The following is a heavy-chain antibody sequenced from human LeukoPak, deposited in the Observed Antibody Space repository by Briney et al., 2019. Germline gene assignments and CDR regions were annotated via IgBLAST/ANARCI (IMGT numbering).Heavy chain of an antibody. V-gene: IGHV1-2*02. CDR1: GYTFTGYY. CDR2: INPNSGGT. CDR3: AGNLPIVLMVFDY. D-gene: IGHD2-8*01. J-gene: IGHJ4*02. Sequence: ASVKVSCKASGYTFTGYYMHWVRQAPGQGLEWMGWINPNSGGTNYAQKFQGRVTMTRDTSISTAYMVLSRLRSDDTAVYYCAGNLPIVLMVFDYWGQGTLVTVSS.